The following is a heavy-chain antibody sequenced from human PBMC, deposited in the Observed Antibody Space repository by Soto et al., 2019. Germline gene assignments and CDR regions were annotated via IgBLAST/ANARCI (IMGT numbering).Heavy chain of an antibody. Sequence: GGSLRLSCAASGVHFSSYSMNWVRQAPGKGLEWVSSISSSSSYIYYADSVKGRFTISRYNAKNSLYLQVNSLRADYTAVYYCARDLSGPSCYWGQGTLVTVSS. V-gene: IGHV3-21*01. D-gene: IGHD3-10*01. CDR1: GVHFSSYS. CDR2: ISSSSSYI. J-gene: IGHJ4*02. CDR3: ARDLSGPSCY.